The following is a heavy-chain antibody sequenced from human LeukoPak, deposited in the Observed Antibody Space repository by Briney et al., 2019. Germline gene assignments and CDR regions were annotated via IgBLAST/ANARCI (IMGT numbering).Heavy chain of an antibody. CDR1: GFTVSSNY. CDR2: IYSGGST. D-gene: IGHD4-17*01. CDR3: AKDRRDDYGDYGSLFDS. V-gene: IGHV3-53*01. J-gene: IGHJ4*02. Sequence: GGSLRLSWAAAGFTVSSNYMSWVRQAPGEGRELVSVIYSGGSTHYADSVKGRFTIYRENSKNPLYLQMNSLRAEDTAVYYCAKDRRDDYGDYGSLFDSSGQGTLVTVSS.